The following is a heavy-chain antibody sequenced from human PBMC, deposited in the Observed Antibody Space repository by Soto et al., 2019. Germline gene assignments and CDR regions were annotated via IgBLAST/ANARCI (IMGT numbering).Heavy chain of an antibody. D-gene: IGHD5-18*01. CDR1: GGSISSYY. Sequence: SETLSLTCTVSGGSISSYYWSWIRQPPGKGLEWIGYIYYSGSTNYNPSLKSRVTISVDTSKNQFSLKLSSVTAADTAVYYCARDLGYSYGYRAYYYYGMDVWGQGTTVTVSS. J-gene: IGHJ6*02. CDR3: ARDLGYSYGYRAYYYYGMDV. V-gene: IGHV4-59*01. CDR2: IYYSGST.